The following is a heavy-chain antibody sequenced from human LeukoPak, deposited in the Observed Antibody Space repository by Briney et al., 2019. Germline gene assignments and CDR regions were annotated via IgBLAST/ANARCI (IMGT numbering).Heavy chain of an antibody. Sequence: GGSLRLSCAASGFTFSRYAMTWVRQAPGKGLEWVSGISGGVVSTYYADSVKGRFTISRDNSKNTLYLQMNSLRAEDTAVYYCAKAYYDSSGYYITGWFDPWGQGTLVTVSS. CDR3: AKAYYDSSGYYITGWFDP. D-gene: IGHD3-22*01. J-gene: IGHJ5*02. CDR2: ISGGVVST. V-gene: IGHV3-23*01. CDR1: GFTFSRYA.